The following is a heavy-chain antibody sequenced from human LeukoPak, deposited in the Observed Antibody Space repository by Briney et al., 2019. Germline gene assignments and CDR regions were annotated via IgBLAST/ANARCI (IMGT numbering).Heavy chain of an antibody. J-gene: IGHJ4*02. D-gene: IGHD2-15*01. CDR1: GFTFSSYW. CDR3: AGGQGSLIEY. V-gene: IGHV3-7*01. Sequence: GGSLRLSCAASGFTFSSYWMNWVRQAPGKGLEWVAIIKQDGSVKHYVDSVRGRLTISRDNVKNLLYLQMNSLRAEDAAVYYCAGGQGSLIEYWGQGTLDTVSS. CDR2: IKQDGSVK.